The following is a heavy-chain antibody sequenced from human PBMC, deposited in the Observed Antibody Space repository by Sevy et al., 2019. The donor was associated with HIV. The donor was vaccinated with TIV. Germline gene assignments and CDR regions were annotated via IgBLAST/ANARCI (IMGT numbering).Heavy chain of an antibody. J-gene: IGHJ6*02. CDR3: AKDHLWFGELYVTYYGMDV. V-gene: IGHV3-30*18. Sequence: GGSLRLSCAASGFTFSSYGMHWVRQAPGKGLEWVAVISYDGSNKYYADSVKGRFTISRDNSKNTLYLQMNSLRAEDTAVYYCAKDHLWFGELYVTYYGMDVRGQGTTVTVSS. D-gene: IGHD3-10*01. CDR1: GFTFSSYG. CDR2: ISYDGSNK.